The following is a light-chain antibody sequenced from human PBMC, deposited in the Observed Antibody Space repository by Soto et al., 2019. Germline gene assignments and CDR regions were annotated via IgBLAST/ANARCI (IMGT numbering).Light chain of an antibody. CDR3: QQRSNWPYP. V-gene: IGKV3-11*01. CDR1: QSVSSY. CDR2: DAS. Sequence: EIVLTQSPATLSLSPGERATLSCRASQSVSSYLAWYQQKPGQAPRLLIYDASNRATGSPARFSGSGSGTDFTLTISSLEPEDFAVYYCQQRSNWPYPFGQGTKLEIK. J-gene: IGKJ2*01.